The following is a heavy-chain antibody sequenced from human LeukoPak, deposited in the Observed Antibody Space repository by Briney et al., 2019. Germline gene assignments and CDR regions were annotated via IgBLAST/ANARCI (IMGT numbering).Heavy chain of an antibody. CDR3: AKDVSLSTIFGVVSHYFDY. CDR2: IRYDGSNK. Sequence: GGSLRLSCAAPGFTFSSYGMHWVRQAPGKGLEWVAFIRYDGSNKYYADSVKGRFTISRDNSKNTLYLQMNSLRAEDTAVYYCAKDVSLSTIFGVVSHYFDYWGQGTLVTVSS. D-gene: IGHD3-3*01. V-gene: IGHV3-30*02. J-gene: IGHJ4*02. CDR1: GFTFSSYG.